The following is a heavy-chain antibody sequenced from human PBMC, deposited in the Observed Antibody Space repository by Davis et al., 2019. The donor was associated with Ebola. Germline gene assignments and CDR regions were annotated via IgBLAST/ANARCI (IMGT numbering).Heavy chain of an antibody. V-gene: IGHV3-73*01. J-gene: IGHJ6*02. Sequence: GESLKISCAASGFPFSGSAMHWVRQASGKGLEWVGRIRSKANSYATAYAASVKGRFTISRDDSKNTAYLQMNSLKTEDTAVYYCIRGSYGMDVWGQGTTVTVSS. D-gene: IGHD3-10*01. CDR3: IRGSYGMDV. CDR1: GFPFSGSA. CDR2: IRSKANSYAT.